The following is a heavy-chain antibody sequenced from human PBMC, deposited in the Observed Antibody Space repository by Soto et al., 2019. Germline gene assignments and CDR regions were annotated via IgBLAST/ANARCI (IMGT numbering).Heavy chain of an antibody. Sequence: QVQLVQSGAEVKKPGSSVKVSCKASGGTLSNYGISWVRQAPGQGLEWMGGIIPVFGTPNYAQKFQGRVRITADESTTTVSMEVTSLTSAATPVSFCCRAAATTIVVTTYSGMDFWGQGTTVTVSS. CDR3: CRAAATTIVVTTYSGMDF. CDR1: GGTLSNYG. CDR2: IIPVFGTP. V-gene: IGHV1-69*12. J-gene: IGHJ6*02. D-gene: IGHD3-22*01.